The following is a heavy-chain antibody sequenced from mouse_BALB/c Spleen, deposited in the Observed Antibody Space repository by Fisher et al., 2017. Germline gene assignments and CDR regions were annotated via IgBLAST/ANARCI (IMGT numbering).Heavy chain of an antibody. CDR3: SEDSAVYYCARSSNLYAMDY. D-gene: IGHD2-5*01. J-gene: IGHJ4*01. Sequence: KFKGKATLTADKSSSTAYMQLSSLTSEDSAVYYCARSSNLYAMDYWGQGTSVTVSS. V-gene: IGHV1-63*01.